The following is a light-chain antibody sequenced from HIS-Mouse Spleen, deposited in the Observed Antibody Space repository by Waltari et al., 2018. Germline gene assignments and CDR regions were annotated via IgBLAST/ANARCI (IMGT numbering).Light chain of an antibody. CDR3: YSTDSSGNHRV. V-gene: IGLV3-10*01. J-gene: IGLJ2*01. CDR1: ALPTKH. CDR2: EDS. Sequence: SYELTQPPSVSVSPGQTARITCSGDALPTKHGYWYQQKSGQAPVLVIYEDSKRPSGIPERFSGSSSGTMATLTISGAQVEDEADHYCYSTDSSGNHRVFGGGTKLTVL.